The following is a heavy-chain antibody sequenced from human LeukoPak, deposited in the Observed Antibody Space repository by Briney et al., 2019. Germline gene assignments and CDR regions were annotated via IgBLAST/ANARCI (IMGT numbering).Heavy chain of an antibody. V-gene: IGHV1-18*01. Sequence: ASVKVSCKASGYTFTSYGISWVRQAPGQGLEWMGWISAYNGNTNYAQKLQGRVTMTTDTSTSTAYMELRSLRSDDTAVYYCARSPGGSGSYYRWFDPWGQGTLVTVSS. CDR1: GYTFTSYG. CDR2: ISAYNGNT. CDR3: ARSPGGSGSYYRWFDP. J-gene: IGHJ5*02. D-gene: IGHD1-26*01.